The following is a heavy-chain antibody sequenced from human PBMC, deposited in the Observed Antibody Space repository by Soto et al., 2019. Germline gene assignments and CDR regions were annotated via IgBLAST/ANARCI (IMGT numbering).Heavy chain of an antibody. Sequence: QVQLVESGGGVVQPGRSLRLSCAASGFIFSSYGMHWVRQAPGKGLEWVAVISYDGSNKYYADTVKGRFTISRDNSKTTLYLQMNSLRAEDTAVYYWAKGSTAMTYLDYWGQGTLVTVSS. CDR1: GFIFSSYG. J-gene: IGHJ4*02. CDR3: AKGSTAMTYLDY. D-gene: IGHD5-18*01. V-gene: IGHV3-30*18. CDR2: ISYDGSNK.